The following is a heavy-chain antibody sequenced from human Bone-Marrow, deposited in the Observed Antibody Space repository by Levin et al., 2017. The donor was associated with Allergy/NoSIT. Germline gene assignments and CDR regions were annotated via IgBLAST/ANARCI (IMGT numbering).Heavy chain of an antibody. CDR2: IWYEGSNK. CDR3: ARDRYSAVAGIDWTHPLDY. J-gene: IGHJ4*02. Sequence: LSLTCAASGFTFSDFGIHWVRQAPGKGLEWVAVIWYEGSNKYYTDSVKGRFTISRDNSKNTLYLQMDSLRAEDTAVYYCARDRYSAVAGIDWTHPLDYWGQGTLVTVSS. V-gene: IGHV3-33*01. D-gene: IGHD6-19*01. CDR1: GFTFSDFG.